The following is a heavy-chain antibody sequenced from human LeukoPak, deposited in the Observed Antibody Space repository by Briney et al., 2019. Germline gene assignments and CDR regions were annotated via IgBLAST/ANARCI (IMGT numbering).Heavy chain of an antibody. CDR2: IYYSGST. Sequence: PSEPLSLTCTVSGRSISSQYWSWIRQPPGKGREWIGYIYYSGSTNYNPSLKSRVTISVDTSKNQFSLKLSSVTAANTAVYYCARDAHRRGYSYGYDYWGQGTLVTVSS. CDR3: ARDAHRRGYSYGYDY. V-gene: IGHV4-59*11. CDR1: GRSISSQY. D-gene: IGHD5-18*01. J-gene: IGHJ4*02.